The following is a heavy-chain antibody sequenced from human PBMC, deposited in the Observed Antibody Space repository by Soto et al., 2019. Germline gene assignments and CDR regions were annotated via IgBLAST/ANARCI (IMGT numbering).Heavy chain of an antibody. V-gene: IGHV1-8*01. CDR3: TRTVLPGHV. J-gene: IGHJ6*02. Sequence: QVQLVQSGAEVKKPGASVKVSCKASGYTFTSYDINWVRQATGQGLEWMGWMNPNSGNTGYAQKFQGRVTMPRNTSISTAYMELSSLGSHQTALYYCTRTVLPGHVWGQGTTVTVSS. CDR2: MNPNSGNT. CDR1: GYTFTSYD.